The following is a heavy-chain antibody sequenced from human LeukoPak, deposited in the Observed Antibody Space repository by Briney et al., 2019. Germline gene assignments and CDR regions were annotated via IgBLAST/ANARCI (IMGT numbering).Heavy chain of an antibody. D-gene: IGHD3-10*01. Sequence: GSLRLSCAASGFTFSSYAMSWARQPPGSGLEWIGEINHSGSINYNPSLKSRVTVSIDTSKNQFSLKLSSLTAADTAIYFCARHGLGRGVYITRQYNYYMDVWGTGTTVTVSS. V-gene: IGHV4-34*01. J-gene: IGHJ6*04. CDR3: ARHGLGRGVYITRQYNYYMDV. CDR2: INHSGSI. CDR1: GFTFSSYA.